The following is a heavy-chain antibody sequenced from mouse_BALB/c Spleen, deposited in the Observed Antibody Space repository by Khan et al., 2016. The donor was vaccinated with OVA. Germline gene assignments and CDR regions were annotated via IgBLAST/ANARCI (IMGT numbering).Heavy chain of an antibody. V-gene: IGHV1S81*02. J-gene: IGHJ2*01. D-gene: IGHD2-10*01. CDR2: IYPGDGRT. Sequence: QVQLQQSGAELVKTGASVKLSCKASGYTFTNYWVHWVKQRPGQGLEWIGEIYPGDGRTNNNEKFKTKATLTVDKSSSTAYVQLNSLTSEDSAVYYCARNAYFGNYFDYWGQGTTLTVSS. CDR1: GYTFTNYW. CDR3: ARNAYFGNYFDY.